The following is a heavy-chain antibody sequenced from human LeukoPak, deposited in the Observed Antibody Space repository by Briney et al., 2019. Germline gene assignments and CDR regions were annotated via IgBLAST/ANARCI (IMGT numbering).Heavy chain of an antibody. J-gene: IGHJ4*02. V-gene: IGHV4-59*01. CDR1: GGSISSYY. D-gene: IGHD3-3*01. Sequence: SETLSLTCTVSGGSISSYYWSWIRQPPGKGLGWIGYIYYSGSTNYNPSLKSRVTISVDTSKNQFSLKLSSVTAADTAVYYCAGYDFWSGYFDYWGQGTLVTVSS. CDR3: AGYDFWSGYFDY. CDR2: IYYSGST.